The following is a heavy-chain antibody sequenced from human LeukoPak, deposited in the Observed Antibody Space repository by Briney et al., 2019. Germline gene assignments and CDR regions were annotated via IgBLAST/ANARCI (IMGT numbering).Heavy chain of an antibody. J-gene: IGHJ6*03. CDR2: IWYDGSKK. CDR1: GFTFSSYG. D-gene: IGHD3-10*01. Sequence: PGGSLRLSCAASGFTFSSYGMHWVRQAPGKGVEGVAVIWYDGSKKYYGDSVKGRFTISRDNSKNTLYLQMNSLRAEDPAVYYCARVWPRGYYMDVWGKGTTVTVSS. V-gene: IGHV3-33*01. CDR3: ARVWPRGYYMDV.